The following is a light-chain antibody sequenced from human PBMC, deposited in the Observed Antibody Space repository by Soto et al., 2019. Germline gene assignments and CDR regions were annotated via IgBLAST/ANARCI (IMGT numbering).Light chain of an antibody. Sequence: DIVMTQSPDSLDVSLGERATINCKSSQTVLYNSNNKNYLAWYQQKPGQPPKLLIYWASTRESGVPDRFSGSGSGTHFTFTISSLQAEDVAVYYCQQYYTTPRTFGQGTKVEIK. CDR2: WAS. CDR1: QTVLYNSNNKNY. V-gene: IGKV4-1*01. J-gene: IGKJ1*01. CDR3: QQYYTTPRT.